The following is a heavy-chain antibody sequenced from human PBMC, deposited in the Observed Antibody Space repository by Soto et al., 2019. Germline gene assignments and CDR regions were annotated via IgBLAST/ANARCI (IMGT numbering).Heavy chain of an antibody. Sequence: ASVKVTCKASGYTFTSYYMHWVRQAPGQGLEWMGIINPSGGSTSYAQKFQGRVTMTRDTSTSTVYMELSSLRSEDTAVYYCARETVVPAAIVYGMDVWGQGTTATVSS. V-gene: IGHV1-46*01. J-gene: IGHJ6*02. CDR1: GYTFTSYY. CDR3: ARETVVPAAIVYGMDV. D-gene: IGHD2-2*01. CDR2: INPSGGST.